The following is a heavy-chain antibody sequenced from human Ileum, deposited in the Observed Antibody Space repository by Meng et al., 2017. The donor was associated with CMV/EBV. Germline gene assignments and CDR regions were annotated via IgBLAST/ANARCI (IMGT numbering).Heavy chain of an antibody. CDR2: INHSGST. D-gene: IGHD6-6*01. CDR3: ARGSSSSAYDP. CDR1: GGSFSGYY. J-gene: IGHJ5*02. V-gene: IGHV4-34*01. Sequence: SETLSLTCAVYGGSFSGYYWSWIRQPPGKGLAWIGEINHSGSTNYNPSLKSRVTISVDTSKNQFSLKLSSVTAADTAVYYCARGSSSSAYDPWGQGTLLTVSS.